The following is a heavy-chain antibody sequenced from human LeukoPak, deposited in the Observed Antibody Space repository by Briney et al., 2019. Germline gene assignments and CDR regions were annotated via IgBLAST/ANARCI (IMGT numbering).Heavy chain of an antibody. CDR1: GYSFTSYW. V-gene: IGHV5-10-1*01. CDR2: IDPSDSYT. J-gene: IGHJ4*02. Sequence: GESLKISCKGSGYSFTSYWISWVRQMPGKGLEWMGRIDPSDSYTNYSPSFQGHVTISADKSVSTAYLQWSSLKASDTAMYYCARPSSGWYVLDYWGQGTLVTVSS. D-gene: IGHD6-19*01. CDR3: ARPSSGWYVLDY.